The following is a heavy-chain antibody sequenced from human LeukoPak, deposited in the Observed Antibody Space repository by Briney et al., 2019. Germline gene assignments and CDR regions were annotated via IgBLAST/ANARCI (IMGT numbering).Heavy chain of an antibody. CDR3: ARGRYSSSSPFFEY. CDR2: INHSGST. J-gene: IGHJ4*02. V-gene: IGHV4-34*01. CDR1: GGSFSGYY. D-gene: IGHD6-6*01. Sequence: SETLSLTFAAYGGSFSGYYWSWIRQPPGKGLEWIGEINHSGSTNYNPSLKSRVTISVDTSKNQFSLKLSSVTAADTAVYYCARGRYSSSSPFFEYWGQGTLVTVSS.